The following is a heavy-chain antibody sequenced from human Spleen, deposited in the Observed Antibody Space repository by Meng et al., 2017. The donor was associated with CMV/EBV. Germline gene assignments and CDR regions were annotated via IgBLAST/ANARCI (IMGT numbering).Heavy chain of an antibody. Sequence: GGSLRLSCEASGYNFANSWIGWVRQMPGKGLEWMGLIWPGDSDTRFSPSFQGQVIISADKSTNTTYLQWSSLQASDTALYYCARGYNPDGWTSHFDYWGQGTLVTVSS. D-gene: IGHD5-24*01. CDR1: GYNFANSW. V-gene: IGHV5-51*01. CDR3: ARGYNPDGWTSHFDY. J-gene: IGHJ4*02. CDR2: IWPGDSDT.